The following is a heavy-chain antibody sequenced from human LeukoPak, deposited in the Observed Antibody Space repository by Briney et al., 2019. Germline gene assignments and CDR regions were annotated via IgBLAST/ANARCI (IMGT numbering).Heavy chain of an antibody. Sequence: GGSLRLSCAASGFTVSSNYMSWVRQAPGKGLEWVSYISSSSRTKYYADSVKGRFTISRDNAKNSLYLQMNSLRAEDTAVYYCARRGGYGDSYWYFDLWGRGTLVTVSS. J-gene: IGHJ2*01. CDR3: ARRGGYGDSYWYFDL. CDR2: ISSSSRTK. D-gene: IGHD4-17*01. V-gene: IGHV3-48*01. CDR1: GFTVSSNY.